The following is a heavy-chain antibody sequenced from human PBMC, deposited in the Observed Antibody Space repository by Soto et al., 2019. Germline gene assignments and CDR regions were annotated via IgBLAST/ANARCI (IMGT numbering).Heavy chain of an antibody. CDR2: ITPFNGNT. V-gene: IGHV1-45*02. J-gene: IGHJ4*02. D-gene: IGHD1-1*01. CDR1: GNTFTYVY. CDR3: AQLGRWTAALDY. Sequence: SVKVSCKGSGNTFTYVYLHWVRQAPGQALEWMGWITPFNGNTKYAQKFQDRVTFTGDTSLNTAYMELSSLRSDDTARYYCAQLGRWTAALDYWGQGALVTVSS.